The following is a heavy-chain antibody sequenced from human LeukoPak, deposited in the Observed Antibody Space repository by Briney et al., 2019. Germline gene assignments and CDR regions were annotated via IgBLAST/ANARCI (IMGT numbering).Heavy chain of an antibody. D-gene: IGHD3-22*01. V-gene: IGHV3-21*04. J-gene: IGHJ4*02. Sequence: PGGSLRLSCAASGFTFSDYTINWVRQAPGKGLEWVSSVSGSGSYIYYADSVKGRFTISRDNSKNTLYLQMNSLRAEDTAVYYCARKGDSSGYYYNYFDYWGQETLVTVSS. CDR2: VSGSGSYI. CDR1: GFTFSDYT. CDR3: ARKGDSSGYYYNYFDY.